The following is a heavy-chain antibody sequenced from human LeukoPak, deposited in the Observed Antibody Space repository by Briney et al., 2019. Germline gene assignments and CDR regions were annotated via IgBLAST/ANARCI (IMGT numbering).Heavy chain of an antibody. D-gene: IGHD7-27*01. J-gene: IGHJ4*02. Sequence: ASVKVSCKASGYSFTDHYLHWLRQAPGQGLEWMGWIHPNSGDTNYAQNFQGRVSLTRDTSISTAYMALIRLRSDDTAVYYCARDHNWGPDYWGQGTLVSVSS. CDR2: IHPNSGDT. V-gene: IGHV1-2*02. CDR3: ARDHNWGPDY. CDR1: GYSFTDHY.